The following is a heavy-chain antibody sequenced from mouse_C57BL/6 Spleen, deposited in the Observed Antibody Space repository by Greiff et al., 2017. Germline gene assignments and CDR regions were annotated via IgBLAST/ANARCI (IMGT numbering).Heavy chain of an antibody. CDR1: GFTFTDYY. J-gene: IGHJ2*01. Sequence: EVQRVESGGGLVQPGGSLSLSCAASGFTFTDYYMSWVRQPPGKALEWLGFIRNKANGYTTEYSASVKGRFTISRDNSQSILYLQMNALRAEDSATYYCARYKTEGYFDYWGQGTTLTVSS. CDR2: IRNKANGYTT. CDR3: ARYKTEGYFDY. V-gene: IGHV7-3*01. D-gene: IGHD4-1*01.